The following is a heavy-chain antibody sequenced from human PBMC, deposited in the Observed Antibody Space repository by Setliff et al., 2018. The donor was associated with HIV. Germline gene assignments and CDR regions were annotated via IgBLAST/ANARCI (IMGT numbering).Heavy chain of an antibody. J-gene: IGHJ5*02. Sequence: SETLSLTCTVSGGSITRTPYYWGWIRQPPGEGLEWIGEINHSGKTNYNPSLKSRVTISVDTAKNQFSLKLSSVTAADTAVYYCAAATTLLSPRAWGQGTLVTVSS. V-gene: IGHV4-39*07. D-gene: IGHD2-15*01. CDR3: AAATTLLSPRA. CDR1: GGSITRTPYY. CDR2: INHSGKT.